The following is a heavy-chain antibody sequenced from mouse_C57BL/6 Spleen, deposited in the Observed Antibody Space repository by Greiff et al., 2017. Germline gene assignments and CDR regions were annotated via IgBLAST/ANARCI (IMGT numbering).Heavy chain of an antibody. J-gene: IGHJ4*01. D-gene: IGHD4-1*01. V-gene: IGHV1-15*01. Sequence: VQLQESGAELVRPGASVTLSCKASGYTFTDYEMNWVKQTPVHGLEWIGAIDPETGGTAYNQKFKGKAILTADKSSSTAYMELRSLTSEDSAVYYCTKLGLYAMDYWGQGTSVTVSS. CDR1: GYTFTDYE. CDR3: TKLGLYAMDY. CDR2: IDPETGGT.